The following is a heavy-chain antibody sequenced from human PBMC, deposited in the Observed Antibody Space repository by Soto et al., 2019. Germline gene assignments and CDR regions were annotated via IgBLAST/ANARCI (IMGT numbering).Heavy chain of an antibody. D-gene: IGHD4-17*01. V-gene: IGHV4-59*01. CDR2: IYYSGCT. CDR1: GFSISSYY. J-gene: IGHJ5*02. CDR3: ARDLSYGDYVWFDP. Sequence: SETLSLTCTVSGFSISSYYWSWVRQPPGKGLEWIGYIYYSGCTNYNPSLKSRVTISVDTSKNQFSLKLSSVTAADTAVYYCARDLSYGDYVWFDPWGQGTLVTVSS.